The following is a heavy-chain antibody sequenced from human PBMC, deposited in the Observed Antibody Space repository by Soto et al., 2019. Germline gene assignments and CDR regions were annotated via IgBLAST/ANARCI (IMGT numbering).Heavy chain of an antibody. D-gene: IGHD6-13*01. Sequence: QVQLVQSGAEVKKPGSSVKVSCKASGGTFSSYTISWVRQAPGQGLEWMGRIIPILGIANYAQKFQGRVTXXXDXXXSXXXXXXXXLXXXXXXXYXXAXEXAAGPFDYWGQGTLVTVSS. CDR3: AXEXAAGPFDY. V-gene: IGHV1-69*02. CDR2: IIPILGIA. CDR1: GGTFSSYT. J-gene: IGHJ4*02.